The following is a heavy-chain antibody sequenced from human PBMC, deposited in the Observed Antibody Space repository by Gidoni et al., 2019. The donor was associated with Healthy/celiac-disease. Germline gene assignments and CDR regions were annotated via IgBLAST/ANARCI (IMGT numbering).Heavy chain of an antibody. CDR2: IWYDGSNK. CDR1: GFTFSSYG. V-gene: IGHV3-33*01. CDR3: ALFKYSSGWYGGDDAFDI. Sequence: QVQLVESGGGVVQPGRSLRLSCAASGFTFSSYGMHGGRQAPGKGLEWVAVIWYDGSNKYYADSVKGRFTISRDNSKNPLYLQMNSLRAEDTAVYYCALFKYSSGWYGGDDAFDIWGQGTMVTVSS. D-gene: IGHD6-19*01. J-gene: IGHJ3*02.